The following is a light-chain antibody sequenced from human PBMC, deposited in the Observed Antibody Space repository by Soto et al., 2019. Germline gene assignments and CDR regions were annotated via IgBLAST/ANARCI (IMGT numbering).Light chain of an antibody. Sequence: QSALTQPASVSGSPGQSITISCTGTSSDIGGYNYVSWYQQHPGKAPKLMIYEVTNRPSGVSDRFFGSKSGNTASLTISGLQAEDEAHYYCTSSTTSSTPEVFGGGTKLTVL. CDR1: SSDIGGYNY. V-gene: IGLV2-14*01. CDR3: TSSTTSSTPEV. CDR2: EVT. J-gene: IGLJ3*02.